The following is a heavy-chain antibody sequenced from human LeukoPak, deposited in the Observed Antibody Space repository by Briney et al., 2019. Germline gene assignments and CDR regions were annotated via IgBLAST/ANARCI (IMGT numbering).Heavy chain of an antibody. D-gene: IGHD3-16*02. CDR2: INTGNGNT. CDR3: ARELSHYVWGSYRSFDY. V-gene: IGHV1-3*03. CDR1: GYTFTSYT. J-gene: IGHJ4*02. Sequence: ASVKVSCKASGYTFTSYTMHWVRQAPGQRLEWMGWINTGNGNTKYSQEFQGRVTITRDTSASTAYMELSSLRSEDTAVYYCARELSHYVWGSYRSFDYWGQGTLVTVSS.